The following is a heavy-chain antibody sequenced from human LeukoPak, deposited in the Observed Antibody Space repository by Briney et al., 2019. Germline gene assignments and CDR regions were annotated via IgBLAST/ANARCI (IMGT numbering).Heavy chain of an antibody. CDR1: GGTFSSYA. V-gene: IGHV1-69*05. CDR3: ARDALNTFHIAAAGKNWFDP. CDR2: IIPIFGTA. J-gene: IGHJ5*02. D-gene: IGHD6-13*01. Sequence: ASVKVSCKASGGTFSSYAISWVRQAPGQGLEWMGGIIPIFGTANYAQKFQGRVTITTDESTSTAYMELSSLRSEDTAVYYCARDALNTFHIAAAGKNWFDPWGQGTLVTVSS.